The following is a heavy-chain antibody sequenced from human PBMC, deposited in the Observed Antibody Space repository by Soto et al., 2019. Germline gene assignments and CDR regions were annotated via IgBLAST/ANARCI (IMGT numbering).Heavy chain of an antibody. J-gene: IGHJ6*02. CDR1: GFTFSNYA. CDR2: ISYDGSNK. V-gene: IGHV3-30-3*01. Sequence: GGSLRLSCAASGFTFSNYAMHWVHQAPGKGLEWVAVISYDGSNKYYADSVKGRFTISRDNSKNTLYLQMNSLRAEDTAVYYCARRDHYYYGMDVWGQGTTVTVSS. CDR3: ARRDHYYYGMDV.